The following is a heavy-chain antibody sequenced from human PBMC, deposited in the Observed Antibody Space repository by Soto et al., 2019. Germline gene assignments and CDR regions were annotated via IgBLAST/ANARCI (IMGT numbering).Heavy chain of an antibody. D-gene: IGHD3-10*01. V-gene: IGHV3-30*04. Sequence: GGSLRLSCAASGFTFSSYAMHWVRQAPGKGLEWVAVISYDGSNKYYADSVKGRLTISRDNSKNTLYLQMNSLRAEDTAVYYCARDLRRFYYYGSGDLYYYYGMDVWGQGTTVTVSS. CDR1: GFTFSSYA. CDR3: ARDLRRFYYYGSGDLYYYYGMDV. CDR2: ISYDGSNK. J-gene: IGHJ6*02.